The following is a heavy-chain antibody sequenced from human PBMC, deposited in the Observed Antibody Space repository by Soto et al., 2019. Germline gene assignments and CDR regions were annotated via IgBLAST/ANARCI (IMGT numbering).Heavy chain of an antibody. Sequence: SETLSLTCTVSGGSISSSSYYWGWIRQPPGKGLEWIGSIYYSGSTYYNPSLKSRVTISVDTSKNQFSLKLSSVTAADTAVYYCARGYCSGGRCYPFDYWGQGTLVTVSS. D-gene: IGHD2-15*01. J-gene: IGHJ4*02. CDR2: IYYSGST. CDR3: ARGYCSGGRCYPFDY. V-gene: IGHV4-39*01. CDR1: GGSISSSSYY.